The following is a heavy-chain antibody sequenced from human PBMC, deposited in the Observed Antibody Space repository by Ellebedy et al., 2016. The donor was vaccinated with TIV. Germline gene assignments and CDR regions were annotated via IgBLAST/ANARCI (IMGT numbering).Heavy chain of an antibody. CDR1: GGSFSGYY. CDR2: INHSGST. Sequence: MPSETLSLTCAVYGGSFSGYYWSWIRQPPGKGLEWIGEINHSGSTNYNPSLKSRVTVSVDTSKNQFSLKLSSVTAADTAVYYCARCPGDTAMVTCYIDYWGQGTLVTVSS. CDR3: ARCPGDTAMVTCYIDY. V-gene: IGHV4-34*01. J-gene: IGHJ4*02. D-gene: IGHD5-18*01.